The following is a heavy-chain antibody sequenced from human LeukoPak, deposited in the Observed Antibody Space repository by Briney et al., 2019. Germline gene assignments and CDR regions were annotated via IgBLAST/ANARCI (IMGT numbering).Heavy chain of an antibody. Sequence: PGGSLRLSCAASGFTFSSYWMHWVRQAPGKGLVWVSRINSYGSSTSYEDSVKGRFTISRDNAKNTLYPQMNSLRAEDPAAYSCARAYYASSAVDYWGQGALVTVSS. CDR3: ARAYYASSAVDY. J-gene: IGHJ4*02. CDR2: INSYGSST. D-gene: IGHD3-22*01. V-gene: IGHV3-74*01. CDR1: GFTFSSYW.